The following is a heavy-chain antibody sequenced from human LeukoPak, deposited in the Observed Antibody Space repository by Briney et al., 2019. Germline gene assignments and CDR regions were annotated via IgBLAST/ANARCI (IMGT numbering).Heavy chain of an antibody. Sequence: GGSLRLSCAASGFTFSSSAMSWVRQAPGKGLEWVSAISNNGGYTYYADSVQGRFTISRDNSKSTLCLQMNSLRAEDTPVYYCAREYSSGWYSGFDYWGQGTLVTVSS. CDR1: GFTFSSSA. CDR2: ISNNGGYT. V-gene: IGHV3-23*01. J-gene: IGHJ4*02. CDR3: AREYSSGWYSGFDY. D-gene: IGHD6-19*01.